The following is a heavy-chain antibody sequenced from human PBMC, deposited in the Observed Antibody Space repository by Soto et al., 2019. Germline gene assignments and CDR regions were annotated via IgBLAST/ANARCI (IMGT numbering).Heavy chain of an antibody. CDR1: GGTFSSYA. J-gene: IGHJ6*02. CDR2: IIPIFGTA. V-gene: IGHV1-69*13. Sequence: SVKVSCKASGGTFSSYAISWVRQAPGQGLEWMGGIIPIFGTANYAQKFQGRVTITADESTSTAYMELSSLRSEDTAVYYCASVSITMVRGVMVNYYYGMDVWGQGTTVTV. D-gene: IGHD3-10*01. CDR3: ASVSITMVRGVMVNYYYGMDV.